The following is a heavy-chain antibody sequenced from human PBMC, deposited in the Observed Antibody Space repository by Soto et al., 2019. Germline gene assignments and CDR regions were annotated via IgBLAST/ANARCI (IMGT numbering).Heavy chain of an antibody. CDR2: MNPNSGNT. Sequence: ASVKVSCKASGYTFTSYDINWVRQATGQGLEWMGWMNPNSGNTGYAQKFQGRVTMTRNTSISTAYMELSSLRSEDTAVYYCARGKRRFLEWLPGEYYYYVDVWGKGTTVTVSS. D-gene: IGHD3-3*01. V-gene: IGHV1-8*01. CDR3: ARGKRRFLEWLPGEYYYYVDV. J-gene: IGHJ6*03. CDR1: GYTFTSYD.